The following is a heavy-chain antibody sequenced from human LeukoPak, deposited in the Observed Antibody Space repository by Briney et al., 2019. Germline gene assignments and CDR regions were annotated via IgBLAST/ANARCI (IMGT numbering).Heavy chain of an antibody. CDR1: GFTLSSYA. Sequence: PGGSLRLSCAASGFTLSSYAMSWVRQAPGKGLEWVSAISDTGNTYHADSVKGRFTISRDNSKNTLYLQMNSLRAEDTAVYYCAKGNWNYWFDYWGQGTLVTVSS. D-gene: IGHD1-7*01. J-gene: IGHJ4*02. CDR3: AKGNWNYWFDY. CDR2: ISDTGNT. V-gene: IGHV3-23*01.